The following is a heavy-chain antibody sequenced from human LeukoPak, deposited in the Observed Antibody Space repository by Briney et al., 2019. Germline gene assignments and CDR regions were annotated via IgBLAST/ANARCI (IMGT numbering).Heavy chain of an antibody. V-gene: IGHV1-46*01. Sequence: ASVKVSCKASGGTFSSYAISWVRQAPAQGLEWMGVINPSGGSTNYAQKFQGRVTMTRDTSTSTVYMELSSLRSEDTAVYYCARDSTVTWFRGSVDPWGEGALVTVSS. J-gene: IGHJ5*02. CDR2: INPSGGST. CDR3: ARDSTVTWFRGSVDP. CDR1: GGTFSSYA. D-gene: IGHD4-17*01.